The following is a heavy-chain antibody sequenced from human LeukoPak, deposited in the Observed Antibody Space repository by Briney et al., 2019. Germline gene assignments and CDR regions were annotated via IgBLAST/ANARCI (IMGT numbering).Heavy chain of an antibody. CDR3: ARSLVTRERFDY. V-gene: IGHV4-59*01. Sequence: SETLSLTCSVSGGSICSYYWSWPRQPPGKGLEWIGYIYYSGSTNYNPSLKSRVTISVDTSKNQFSLKLSSVTAADTAVYYWARSLVTRERFDYWGQGTLVTVSS. CDR1: GGSICSYY. D-gene: IGHD2-21*02. CDR2: IYYSGST. J-gene: IGHJ4*02.